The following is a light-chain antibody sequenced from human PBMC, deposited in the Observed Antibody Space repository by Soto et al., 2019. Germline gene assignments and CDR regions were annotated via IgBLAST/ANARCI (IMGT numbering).Light chain of an antibody. J-gene: IGKJ4*01. CDR3: QQRSNWPLT. V-gene: IGKV3-11*01. CDR2: DAS. CDR1: QSVSSY. Sequence: EIVWTQSPATLSFSPGERATLSCGASQSVSSYLAWYQQKPGQAPRLLIYDASDRATGIPARFSGSGSGTDFTLTISTLEPEDFAVYYCQQRSNWPLTFGGGTKGDIK.